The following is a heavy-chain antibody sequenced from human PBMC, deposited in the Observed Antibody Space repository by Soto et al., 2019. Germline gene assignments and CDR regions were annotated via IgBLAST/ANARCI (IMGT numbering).Heavy chain of an antibody. V-gene: IGHV3-21*01. CDR2: ISSSSSYI. Sequence: GGSLRLSCAASGFTFSSYSMNWVRQAPGKGLEWVSSISSSSSYIYYADSVKGRFTISRDNAKNSLYLQMNSLRAEDTAVYYCARHPERIAQIGWFDPWGQGTLVTVSS. J-gene: IGHJ5*02. D-gene: IGHD6-13*01. CDR1: GFTFSSYS. CDR3: ARHPERIAQIGWFDP.